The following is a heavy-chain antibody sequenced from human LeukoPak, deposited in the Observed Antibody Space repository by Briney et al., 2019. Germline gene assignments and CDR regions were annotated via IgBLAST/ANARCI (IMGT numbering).Heavy chain of an antibody. Sequence: GGSLRLSCAASGFTFSNAWMSWVRQAPGKGLEWVGRIKSKTDGGTTDYAAPVKGRFTISRDDSKNTLYLQMNSLKTEDAAVYCCTTDIVVVVAATRNIDYWGQGTLVTVSS. CDR1: GFTFSNAW. CDR2: IKSKTDGGTT. V-gene: IGHV3-15*01. CDR3: TTDIVVVVAATRNIDY. D-gene: IGHD2-15*01. J-gene: IGHJ4*02.